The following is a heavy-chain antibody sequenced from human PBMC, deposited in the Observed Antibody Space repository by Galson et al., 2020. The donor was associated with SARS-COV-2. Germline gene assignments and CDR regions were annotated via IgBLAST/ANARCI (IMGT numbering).Heavy chain of an antibody. CDR1: GFTFSNSG. J-gene: IGHJ4*02. CDR2: IRYDGQSK. V-gene: IGHV3-30*02. D-gene: IGHD2-8*01. CDR3: AKDKTTSANGGLGYLDY. Sequence: GGSLRLSCAASGFTFSNSGIHWVRQGPGKGLEWVAFIRYDGQSKYYGDSVRGRFTVSRDDSKNTVYLQMNSLRNEDTAVYYCAKDKTTSANGGLGYLDYWGQGTLVIVSP.